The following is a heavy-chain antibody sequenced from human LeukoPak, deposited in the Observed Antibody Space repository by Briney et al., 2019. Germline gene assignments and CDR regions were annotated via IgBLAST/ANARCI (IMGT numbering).Heavy chain of an antibody. D-gene: IGHD3-22*01. CDR1: GFTFGSYA. J-gene: IGHJ3*02. Sequence: PGGSLRLSCAASGFTFGSYAMHWVRQAPGKGLEWVAVISHEGSNKYNADSVKGRFTISRDNSKNTPYLQMNSLRAEDTAVYYCARASYHYDSSDSKGAFDIWGQGTMVTVSS. CDR3: ARASYHYDSSDSKGAFDI. V-gene: IGHV3-30-3*01. CDR2: ISHEGSNK.